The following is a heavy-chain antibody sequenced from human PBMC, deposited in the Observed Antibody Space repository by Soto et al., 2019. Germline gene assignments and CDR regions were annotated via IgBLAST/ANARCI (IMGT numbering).Heavy chain of an antibody. J-gene: IGHJ4*02. Sequence: QVQLAQSGAEVRKPGSSVKVSCRASGGSFSDFAFSWVRQAPGQGLEWMGGTIPMFAATKYAQRFQGRITMNADASTRTVYLALSSLTSDDSAVYYCARGGIVAVPAALSSYDDYTNYRFDSWGQGTLVSLSS. CDR2: TIPMFAAT. CDR3: ARGGIVAVPAALSSYDDYTNYRFDS. V-gene: IGHV1-69*01. CDR1: GGSFSDFA. D-gene: IGHD4-4*01.